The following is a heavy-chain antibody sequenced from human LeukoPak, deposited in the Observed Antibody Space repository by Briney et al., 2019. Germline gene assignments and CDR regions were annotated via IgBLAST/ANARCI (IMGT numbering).Heavy chain of an antibody. Sequence: PSETLSLTCGVHGDSFSGNYWTWIRQPPGKGLEWIGEINHSGSTNYKSSLKSRVTISLDTSKNQFSLKLSSVTAADTAVYYCARGLKDDDSSGGHAFDIWGQVTMVTVSS. V-gene: IGHV4-34*01. CDR3: ARGLKDDDSSGGHAFDI. CDR1: GDSFSGNY. D-gene: IGHD3-22*01. J-gene: IGHJ3*02. CDR2: INHSGST.